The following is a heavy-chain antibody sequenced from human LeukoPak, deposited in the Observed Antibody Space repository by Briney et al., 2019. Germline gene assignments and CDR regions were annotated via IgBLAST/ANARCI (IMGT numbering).Heavy chain of an antibody. J-gene: IGHJ3*02. D-gene: IGHD3-22*01. V-gene: IGHV3-23*01. CDR2: ISGSGGST. CDR1: GFTFSSYA. CDR3: AKVGPMIVVVNPSNAFDI. Sequence: PGGSLRLSCAASGFTFSSYAMSWVRQAPGKGLEWVSAISGSGGSTYYADSVKGRFTISRDNSKNTLYLQMNSLRAEDTAVYYCAKVGPMIVVVNPSNAFDIWGQGTMVTVSS.